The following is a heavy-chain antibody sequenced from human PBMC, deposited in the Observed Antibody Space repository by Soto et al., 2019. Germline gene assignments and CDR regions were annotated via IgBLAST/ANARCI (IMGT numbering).Heavy chain of an antibody. CDR3: GTDASYSAYIFAHRIQLWSFDF. D-gene: IGHD5-18*01. Sequence: SETLSLTCTVSGGSINTFYWSWVRQPAGKGREWIGRIFSSGRTSFNPSRESRVARSVDTSKNHFSLNWRTVKAEDMAVDDCGTDASYSAYIFAHRIQLWSFDFCRQGALVLVSS. V-gene: IGHV4-4*07. CDR1: GGSINTFY. J-gene: IGHJ4*02. CDR2: IFSSGRT.